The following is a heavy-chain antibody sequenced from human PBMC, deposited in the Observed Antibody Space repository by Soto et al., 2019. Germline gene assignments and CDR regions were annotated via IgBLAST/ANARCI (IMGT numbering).Heavy chain of an antibody. V-gene: IGHV4-30-2*01. CDR1: GGSISSGGYS. CDR3: GRRERAAGTDWWFAH. CDR2: IYHSGST. D-gene: IGHD6-13*01. Sequence: PSETLSLTCAVSGGSISSGGYSWSWIRQPPGEGREWIGYIYHSGSTYYSPSLKSRVTISVDRSKNQFSLKLSSVTAADTAVYYCGRRERAAGTDWWFAHWGQGTLVTVSS. J-gene: IGHJ5*02.